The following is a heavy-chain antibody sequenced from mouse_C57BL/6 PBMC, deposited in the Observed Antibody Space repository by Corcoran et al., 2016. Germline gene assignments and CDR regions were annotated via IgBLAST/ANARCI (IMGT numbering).Heavy chain of an antibody. D-gene: IGHD2-4*01. CDR2: INPYNGGT. CDR1: GYTFTDYY. Sequence: EVQLQQSGPVLVKPGASVKMSCKASGYTFTDYYMNWVKQSHGKSLEWIGVINPYNGGTSYNQKFKGKATLTVDKSSSTAYMELNSLTSEDSAVYYCARRTYYDYDGDAMDYWGQGTSVTVSS. J-gene: IGHJ4*01. V-gene: IGHV1-19*01. CDR3: ARRTYYDYDGDAMDY.